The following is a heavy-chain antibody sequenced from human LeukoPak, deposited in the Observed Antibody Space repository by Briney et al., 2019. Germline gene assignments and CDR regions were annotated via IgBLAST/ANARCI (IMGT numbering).Heavy chain of an antibody. CDR3: AKYTATHAFDI. J-gene: IGHJ3*02. V-gene: IGHV4-61*02. D-gene: IGHD5-18*01. CDR1: GGSISSGSYY. Sequence: SQTLSLTCTVSGGSISSGSYYWSWIRQPAGKGLEWIGRIYTSGSTNYNPSLKSRVTISVDTSKNQFSLKLSSVTAADTAVYYCAKYTATHAFDIWGQGTMVTVSS. CDR2: IYTSGST.